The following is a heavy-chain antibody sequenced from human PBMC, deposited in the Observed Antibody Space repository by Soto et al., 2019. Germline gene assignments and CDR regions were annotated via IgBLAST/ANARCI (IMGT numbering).Heavy chain of an antibody. V-gene: IGHV3-30-3*01. CDR3: ARPAAEMATTPHFDY. CDR1: GFTFSSYA. J-gene: IGHJ4*02. Sequence: SLRLSCAASGFTFSSYAMHWVRQAPGKGLEWVAVISYDGSNKYYADSVKGRFTISRDNSKNTLYLQMNSLRAEDTAVYYCARPAAEMATTPHFDYWGQGTLVTVSS. CDR2: ISYDGSNK. D-gene: IGHD5-12*01.